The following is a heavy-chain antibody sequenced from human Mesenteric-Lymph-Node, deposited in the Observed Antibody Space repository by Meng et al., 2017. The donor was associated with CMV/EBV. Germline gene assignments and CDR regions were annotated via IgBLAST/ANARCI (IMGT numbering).Heavy chain of an antibody. CDR1: GYTFIGYD. CDR2: MNPSAVTT. Sequence: ASVKVSCKTSGYTFIGYDVHWVRQAPGEGPEWMGRMNPSAVTTTYAPKFQGRVTMTRDTSTSTVYMELSSLRSEDTAVYYCARDMGTGGYYMNGGYYYGMDVWGQGTTVTVSS. V-gene: IGHV1-46*01. J-gene: IGHJ6*02. D-gene: IGHD3-10*01. CDR3: ARDMGTGGYYMNGGYYYGMDV.